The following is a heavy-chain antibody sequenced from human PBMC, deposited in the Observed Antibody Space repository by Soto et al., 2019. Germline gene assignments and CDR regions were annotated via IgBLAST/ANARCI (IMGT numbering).Heavy chain of an antibody. D-gene: IGHD1-26*01. CDR1: GGTLSNYV. J-gene: IGHJ4*02. Sequence: SVKVSCKASGGTLSNYVIIWVRQAPGQGLEWMGGVIPLSGAANSAQKFQGRVTITADESTNTAFMDLSSLRSEDTAVYYCAREGFGGSYLVSWGQGTLVTVS. CDR3: AREGFGGSYLVS. V-gene: IGHV1-69*13. CDR2: VIPLSGAA.